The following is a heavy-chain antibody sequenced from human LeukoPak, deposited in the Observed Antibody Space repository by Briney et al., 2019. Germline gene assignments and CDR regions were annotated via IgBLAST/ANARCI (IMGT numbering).Heavy chain of an antibody. V-gene: IGHV3-11*04. D-gene: IGHD3-22*01. CDR1: GFSFSDYY. J-gene: IGHJ4*02. Sequence: GGSLRLSCAASGFSFSDYYMSWIRQAPGKRLEWVSYISSTGSAMYYADSVKGRFTISRDNAKNSLYLQINSLRAEDTAMYYCARPHSAYSLDYWGQGTLVTVSS. CDR2: ISSTGSAM. CDR3: ARPHSAYSLDY.